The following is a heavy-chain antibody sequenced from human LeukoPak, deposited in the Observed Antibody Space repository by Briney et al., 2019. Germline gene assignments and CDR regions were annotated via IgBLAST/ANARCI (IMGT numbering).Heavy chain of an antibody. CDR3: ARGRLDPESSLDYYYYYMDV. J-gene: IGHJ6*03. CDR2: MNPNSGNT. Sequence: ASVKVSCKASGYTFTSYDINWVRQATGQGLEWMGWMNPNSGNTGYAQKFQGRVTMTRNTSISTAYMELSSLRSEDTAVYYCARGRLDPESSLDYYYYYMDVWGKGTTVTVSS. CDR1: GYTFTSYD. D-gene: IGHD1-14*01. V-gene: IGHV1-8*01.